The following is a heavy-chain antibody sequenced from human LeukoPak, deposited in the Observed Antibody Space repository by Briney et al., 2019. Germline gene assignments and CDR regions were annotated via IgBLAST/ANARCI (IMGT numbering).Heavy chain of an antibody. D-gene: IGHD3-3*01. V-gene: IGHV4-31*03. J-gene: IGHJ3*02. CDR1: GGSISSGGYY. Sequence: PSETLSLTCTVSGGSISSGGYYWSWIRQHPGKGLEWIGYIYYSGSTYYNPSLKSRVTISVDTSKNQFSLKLSSVTAADTAVYYCARSYDFWSGPSFDIWGQGTMVTVSS. CDR3: ARSYDFWSGPSFDI. CDR2: IYYSGST.